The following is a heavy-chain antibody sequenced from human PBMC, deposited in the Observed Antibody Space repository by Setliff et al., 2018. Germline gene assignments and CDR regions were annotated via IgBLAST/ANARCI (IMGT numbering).Heavy chain of an antibody. CDR3: ARDPNGDYVGAFDP. CDR1: GFTFSSYW. CDR2: VKSDGTYT. D-gene: IGHD4-17*01. Sequence: PGGSLRLSCAVSGFTFSSYWMHWVRQAPGKGLVWVSRVKSDGTYTNYADSVKGQFTVSRDNAKNTLYLQMNSLRVEDTASYYCARDPNGDYVGAFDPWGQGILVTVSS. J-gene: IGHJ5*02. V-gene: IGHV3-74*01.